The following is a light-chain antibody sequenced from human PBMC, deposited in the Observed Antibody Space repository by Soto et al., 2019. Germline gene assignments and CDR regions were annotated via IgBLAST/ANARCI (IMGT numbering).Light chain of an antibody. V-gene: IGKV1-5*01. CDR3: QQHSTYLWA. J-gene: IGKJ1*01. Sequence: DIQMTQSPSTLSESVGDRVTITCRASQSISSWLAWYQQKPGKAPKLMIYDSSTLESGVPSRFSGSGSGTEFTLTISSLQPDDFATYYCQQHSTYLWAFGQGTKVEIK. CDR2: DSS. CDR1: QSISSW.